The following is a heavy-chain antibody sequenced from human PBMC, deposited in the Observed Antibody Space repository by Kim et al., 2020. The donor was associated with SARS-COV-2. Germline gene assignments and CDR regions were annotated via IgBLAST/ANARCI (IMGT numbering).Heavy chain of an antibody. CDR1: GYTFTAYS. CDR2: INTNTGKP. CDR3: ASDYGDSFGY. J-gene: IGHJ4*01. V-gene: IGHV7-4-1*02. Sequence: ASVKVSCKASGYTFTAYSINWVRQAPGQGLEWMGWINTNTGKPAYAQDFTGRFVFSSDTSVSTAYLQLSGLKAEDTAVYYCASDYGDSFGYWGHGTLVTV. D-gene: IGHD4-17*01.